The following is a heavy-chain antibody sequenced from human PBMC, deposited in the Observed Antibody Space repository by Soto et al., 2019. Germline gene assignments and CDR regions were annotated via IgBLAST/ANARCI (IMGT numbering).Heavy chain of an antibody. CDR2: ISYDGSNK. V-gene: IGHV3-30*18. J-gene: IGHJ4*02. Sequence: PGGSLRLSCAASGFTFSSYGMHWVRQAPGKGLEWVAVISYDGSNKYYADSVKGRFTISRDNSKNTLYLQMNSLRAEDTAVYYCAKDPYYYGSGGLLSYWGQGTLVTAPQ. CDR3: AKDPYYYGSGGLLSY. D-gene: IGHD3-10*01. CDR1: GFTFSSYG.